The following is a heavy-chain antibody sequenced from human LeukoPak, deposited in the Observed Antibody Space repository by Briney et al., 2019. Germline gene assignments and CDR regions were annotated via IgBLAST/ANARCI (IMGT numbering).Heavy chain of an antibody. J-gene: IGHJ6*02. D-gene: IGHD1-14*01. CDR1: GYTFTGYY. CDR3: ARKPEGMDV. CDR2: INPSSGGT. V-gene: IGHV1-2*06. Sequence: ASVKVSCKASGYTFTGYYIHWMRQAPGQGLEWMGRINPSSGGTNYAQKFRGTATMTRDTSISTAYMELSRLRSDDTAVYYCARKPEGMDVWGQGTTVTVSS.